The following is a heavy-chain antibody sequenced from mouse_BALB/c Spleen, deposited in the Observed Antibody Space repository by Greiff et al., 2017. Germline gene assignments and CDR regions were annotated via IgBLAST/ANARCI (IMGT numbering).Heavy chain of an antibody. D-gene: IGHD2-1*01. CDR3: ARCGNSYYYAMDY. CDR1: GFNIKDTY. J-gene: IGHJ4*01. CDR2: IDPANGNT. V-gene: IGHV14-3*02. Sequence: EVQLVESGAELVKPGASVKLSCTASGFNIKDTYMHWVKQRPEQGLEWIGRIDPANGNTKYDPKFQGKATITADTSSNTAYLQLSSLTSEDTAVYYCARCGNSYYYAMDYWGQGTSVTVSS.